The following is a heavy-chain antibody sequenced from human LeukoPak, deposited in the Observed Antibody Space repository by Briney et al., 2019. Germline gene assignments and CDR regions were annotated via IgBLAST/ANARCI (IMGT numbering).Heavy chain of an antibody. Sequence: PSETLSLTCTVSGGSISSYYWSWIRQPPGKGLEWIGYIYYSGSTNYNPSLKSRVTISVDTSKNQFSLKLSSVTAADPAVYYCARRRRSSWAFDYWGQGTLVTVSS. CDR1: GGSISSYY. D-gene: IGHD6-13*01. CDR3: ARRRRSSWAFDY. V-gene: IGHV4-59*08. CDR2: IYYSGST. J-gene: IGHJ4*02.